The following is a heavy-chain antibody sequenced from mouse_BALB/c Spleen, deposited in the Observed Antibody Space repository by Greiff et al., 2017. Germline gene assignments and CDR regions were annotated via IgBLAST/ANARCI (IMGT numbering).Heavy chain of an antibody. V-gene: IGHV2-2*02. CDR1: GFSLTSYG. J-gene: IGHJ4*01. CDR2: IWSGGST. CDR3: ARIYYGNLYAMDY. D-gene: IGHD2-1*01. Sequence: VKLMESGPGLVQPSQSLSITCTVSGFSLTSYGVHWVRQSPGKGLEWLGVIWSGGSTDYNAAFISRLSISKDNSKSQVFFKMNSLQANDTAIYYCARIYYGNLYAMDYWGQGTSVTVSS.